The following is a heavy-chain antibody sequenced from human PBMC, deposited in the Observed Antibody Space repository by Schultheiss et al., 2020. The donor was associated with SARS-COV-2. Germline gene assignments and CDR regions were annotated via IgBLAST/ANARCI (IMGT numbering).Heavy chain of an antibody. V-gene: IGHV3-13*01. J-gene: IGHJ4*02. CDR1: GFTFSSYD. CDR2: LGTDGDS. CDR3: ARDAAPMRRLDY. D-gene: IGHD2-2*01. Sequence: GGSLRLSCAASGFTFSSYDMHWVRQGTGKGLEWVSPLGTDGDSDYPGSVRGRFTIFKDNSKSTLFLEMNSLRPEDSAVYYCARDAAPMRRLDYWGRGTLVTVSS.